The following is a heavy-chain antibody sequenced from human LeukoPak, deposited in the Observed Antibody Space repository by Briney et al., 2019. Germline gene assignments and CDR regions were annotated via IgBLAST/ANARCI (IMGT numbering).Heavy chain of an antibody. CDR3: AGGIAVAGIPS. CDR2: IYYSGST. D-gene: IGHD6-19*01. J-gene: IGHJ5*02. V-gene: IGHV4-59*01. Sequence: SETLSLTCTVSSVSISSYHWIWLRQPPGQGLEWIGYIYYSGSTNYNPSLKSRVTISVDTSKNQFSLKLSSVTAADTDVYYCAGGIAVAGIPSWGQGTLVTVSS. CDR1: SVSISSYH.